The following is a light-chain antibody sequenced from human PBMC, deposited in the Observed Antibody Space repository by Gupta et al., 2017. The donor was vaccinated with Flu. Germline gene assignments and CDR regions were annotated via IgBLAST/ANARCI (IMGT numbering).Light chain of an antibody. CDR2: EVS. CDR1: SSDIGGYKY. CDR3: SSYTSSSVYV. V-gene: IGLV2-14*01. Sequence: HSALTHPASVSGSPGQSITISCTGTSSDIGGYKYVSWYQQHPGKAPKVMIYEVSNRPSGVSNRVSGSKSGSTASLTISGLQAEDEADDYCSSYTSSSVYVFGTGTKVTVL. J-gene: IGLJ1*01.